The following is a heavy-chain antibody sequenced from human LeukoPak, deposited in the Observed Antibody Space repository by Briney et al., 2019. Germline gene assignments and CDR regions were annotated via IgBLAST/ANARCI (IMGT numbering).Heavy chain of an antibody. D-gene: IGHD3-9*01. CDR3: ASVAVDWFFDY. V-gene: IGHV3-23*01. CDR1: GFTFINYG. Sequence: GGSLRLSFAGSGFTFINYGMIWVRQAPGKGLEWVSSVSGSGTSTHYADSVKGRFTISRDNSKNTLYLQMNSLRAEDTAVYYCASVAVDWFFDYWGQGTLVTVSS. CDR2: VSGSGTST. J-gene: IGHJ4*02.